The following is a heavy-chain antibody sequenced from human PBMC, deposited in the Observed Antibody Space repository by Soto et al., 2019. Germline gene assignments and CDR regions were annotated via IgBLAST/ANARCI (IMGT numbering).Heavy chain of an antibody. CDR3: ARTYYYYYMDV. J-gene: IGHJ6*03. V-gene: IGHV3-66*01. CDR1: GFTVSSNY. Sequence: GGSLRLSCAASGFTVSSNYMSWVRQAPGKGLEWVSVIYSGGSTYYADSVKGRFTISRDNSKNTLYLQMNSLRAEDTAVYYCARTYYYYYMDVWGKGTTVTVSS. CDR2: IYSGGST.